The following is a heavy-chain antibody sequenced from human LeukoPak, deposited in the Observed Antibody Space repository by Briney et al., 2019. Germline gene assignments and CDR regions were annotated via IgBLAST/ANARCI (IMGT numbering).Heavy chain of an antibody. Sequence: SETLSLTCTVSGYSISSGYYWGWIRQPPGKGLEWIGSIYHSGSTYYNPSLKSRVTISVDTSKNQFSLKLSSVTAADTAVYYCARTRRIAVAEIDYWGQGTLVTVSS. CDR1: GYSISSGYY. CDR3: ARTRRIAVAEIDY. J-gene: IGHJ4*02. V-gene: IGHV4-38-2*02. D-gene: IGHD6-19*01. CDR2: IYHSGST.